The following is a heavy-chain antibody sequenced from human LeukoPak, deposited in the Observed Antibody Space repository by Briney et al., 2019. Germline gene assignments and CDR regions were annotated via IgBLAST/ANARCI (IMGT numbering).Heavy chain of an antibody. D-gene: IGHD2-21*02. Sequence: GGSLRLSCAASGFTFSTYWMNWYREAPGKGLEWVGNINQDASEINYVDSVRGRFTISRDNAKNSLHLQMNSLRAEDTAVYYCATDRDNGDWHNRFDSWGQGTLVTVSS. CDR3: ATDRDNGDWHNRFDS. CDR2: INQDASEI. CDR1: GFTFSTYW. J-gene: IGHJ4*02. V-gene: IGHV3-7*01.